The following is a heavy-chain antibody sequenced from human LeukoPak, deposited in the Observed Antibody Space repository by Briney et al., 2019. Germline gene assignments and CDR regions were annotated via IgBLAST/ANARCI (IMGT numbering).Heavy chain of an antibody. Sequence: GGSLRLSCAASGFTFSSNTMSWDRRAPGKGLEWVSSISSSSSYIYYADSVKGRFTISRDNAKNSLYLQMNSLRAEDTAVYYCATGLFDYWGQGTLVTVSS. CDR3: ATGLFDY. CDR2: ISSSSSYI. J-gene: IGHJ4*02. D-gene: IGHD7-27*01. V-gene: IGHV3-21*01. CDR1: GFTFSSNT.